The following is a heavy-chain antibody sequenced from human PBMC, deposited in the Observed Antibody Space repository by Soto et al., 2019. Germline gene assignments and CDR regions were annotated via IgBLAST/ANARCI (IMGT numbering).Heavy chain of an antibody. Sequence: QVQLQESGPGLVKPSETLSLTCTVAGGSISNYYWSWIRQPPGKGLEWIGYIYYSGSTNYNPSLKSRVTISVDTSKNQFSLKLSSVTAADPAVYYCARHRYSYGVYYFDYWGQGTLATVSS. CDR1: GGSISNYY. V-gene: IGHV4-59*08. J-gene: IGHJ4*02. CDR2: IYYSGST. D-gene: IGHD5-18*01. CDR3: ARHRYSYGVYYFDY.